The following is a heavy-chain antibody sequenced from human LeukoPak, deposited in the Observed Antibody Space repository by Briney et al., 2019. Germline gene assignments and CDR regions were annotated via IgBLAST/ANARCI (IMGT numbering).Heavy chain of an antibody. CDR1: GFTFSSYA. Sequence: GGSLRLSCAASGFTFSSYAMHWVRQAPGKGLEWVAVISYDGSSKYYADSVKGRFTISRDNSKNTLYLQMNSLRAEDTAVYYCASRTRYCSGGCCYRDWFDPWGQGTLVTVSS. CDR3: ASRTRYCSGGCCYRDWFDP. D-gene: IGHD2-15*01. CDR2: ISYDGSSK. V-gene: IGHV3-30*04. J-gene: IGHJ5*02.